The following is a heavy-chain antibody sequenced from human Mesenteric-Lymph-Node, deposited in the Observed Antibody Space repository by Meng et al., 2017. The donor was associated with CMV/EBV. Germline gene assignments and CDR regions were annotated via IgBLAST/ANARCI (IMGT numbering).Heavy chain of an antibody. J-gene: IGHJ4*02. CDR1: GFTFSSYG. CDR3: ARSYGYSSSWYIDY. CDR2: KEYYGSDE. V-gene: IGHV3-33*05. D-gene: IGHD6-13*01. Sequence: GESLKISCAASGFTFSSYGMHWVRQAPGKGLEWVAFKEYYGSDEYYADSVKGRFTISRDNSKNTLYLQMNSLRAEDTALYYCARSYGYSSSWYIDYWGQGTLVTVSS.